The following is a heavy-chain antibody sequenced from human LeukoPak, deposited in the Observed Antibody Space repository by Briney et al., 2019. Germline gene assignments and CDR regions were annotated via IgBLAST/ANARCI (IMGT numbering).Heavy chain of an antibody. V-gene: IGHV1-69*13. Sequence: ASVKVSCKASGGTFSSYAISWVRQAPGQGLEWMGRIIPIFGTANYAQKFQGRVTITADESTSTAYMELSSLRSEDTAVYYCARLTGDGDGYNYEFDYWGQGTLVTVSS. CDR1: GGTFSSYA. D-gene: IGHD5-24*01. CDR3: ARLTGDGDGYNYEFDY. J-gene: IGHJ4*02. CDR2: IIPIFGTA.